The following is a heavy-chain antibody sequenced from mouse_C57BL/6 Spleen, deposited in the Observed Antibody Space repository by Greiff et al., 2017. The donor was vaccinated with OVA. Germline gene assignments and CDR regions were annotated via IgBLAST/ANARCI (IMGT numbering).Heavy chain of an antibody. CDR3: ARGATVVARAGC. J-gene: IGHJ2*01. CDR1: GYAFSSYW. V-gene: IGHV1-80*01. Sequence: VQLQQSGAELVKPGASVKISCKASGYAFSSYWMNWVKQRPGKGLEWIGQIYPGDGDTNYNGKFKGKATLTADKSSSTAYMQLSSLTSEDSAVCLCARGATVVARAGCWGQGTTLTVSS. CDR2: IYPGDGDT. D-gene: IGHD1-1*01.